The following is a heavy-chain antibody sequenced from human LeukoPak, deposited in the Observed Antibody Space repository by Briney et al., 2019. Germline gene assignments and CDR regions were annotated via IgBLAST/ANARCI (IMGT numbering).Heavy chain of an antibody. J-gene: IGHJ4*02. V-gene: IGHV1-18*01. CDR2: ISAYNVNT. CDR3: ARDDGDY. CDR1: GYTFANFG. Sequence: ASVKVSCKASGYTFANFGINWVRQAPGQGLEWMGWISAYNVNTNYTQKFQGRVTLTTDTSTGTAYMELRSLRSDDTAVYYCARDDGDYWGQGTLVTVSS.